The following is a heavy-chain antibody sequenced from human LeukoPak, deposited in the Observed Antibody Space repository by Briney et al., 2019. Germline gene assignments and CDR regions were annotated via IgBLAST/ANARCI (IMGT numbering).Heavy chain of an antibody. V-gene: IGHV3-53*01. CDR2: IYSGGST. Sequence: GGSLRLSCAASGFTVSSNHMTWVRQAPGKGLEWVSVIYSGGSTYYAGSVKGRFTISRDTSKNTLSLQMNSLRPEDTAVYYCARDYYDSRGYSLGYDYWGQRTLLTVSS. CDR1: GFTVSSNH. CDR3: ARDYYDSRGYSLGYDY. D-gene: IGHD3-22*01. J-gene: IGHJ4*02.